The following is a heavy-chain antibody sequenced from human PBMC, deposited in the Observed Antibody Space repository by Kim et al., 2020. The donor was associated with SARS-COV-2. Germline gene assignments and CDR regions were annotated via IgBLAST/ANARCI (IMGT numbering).Heavy chain of an antibody. J-gene: IGHJ6*02. CDR1: GFTFSSYG. CDR2: IWYDGSNK. Sequence: GGSLRLFCAASGFTFSSYGMHWVRQAPGKGLEWVAVIWYDGSNKYYADSVKGRFTISRDNSKNTLYLQMNSLRAEDTAVYYCAREGSGSYYLFYYYYGMDVWGQGTTVTVSS. D-gene: IGHD3-10*01. V-gene: IGHV3-33*01. CDR3: AREGSGSYYLFYYYYGMDV.